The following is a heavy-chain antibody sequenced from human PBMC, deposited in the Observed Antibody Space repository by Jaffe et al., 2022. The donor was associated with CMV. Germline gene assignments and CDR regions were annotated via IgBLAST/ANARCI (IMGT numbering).Heavy chain of an antibody. CDR1: GGSFSGYY. CDR3: ARGNPRYCSGGSCLYYYYYGMDV. J-gene: IGHJ6*02. D-gene: IGHD2-15*01. CDR2: INHSGST. Sequence: QVQLQQWGAGLLKPSETLSLTCAVYGGSFSGYYWSWIRQPPGKGLEWIGEINHSGSTNYNPSLKSRVTISVDTSKNQFSLKLSSVTAADTAVYYCARGNPRYCSGGSCLYYYYYGMDVWGQGTTVTVSS. V-gene: IGHV4-34*01.